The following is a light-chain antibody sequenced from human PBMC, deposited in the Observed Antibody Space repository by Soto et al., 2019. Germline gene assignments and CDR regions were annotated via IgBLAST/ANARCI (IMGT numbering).Light chain of an antibody. CDR1: QSVSSN. CDR2: GAS. J-gene: IGKJ5*01. Sequence: EIVMTPSPATLSVSPVQRATLSCRASQSVSSNLGWYQQKPGQAPRLLIHGASTRATGIPARFSGSGSGTEFTLTISSLQSEDFAIYYCEQYNDWPITFGQGTRLEIK. CDR3: EQYNDWPIT. V-gene: IGKV3-15*01.